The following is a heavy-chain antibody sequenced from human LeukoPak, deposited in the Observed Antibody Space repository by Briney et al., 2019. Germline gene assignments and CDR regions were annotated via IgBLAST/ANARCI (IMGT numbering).Heavy chain of an antibody. CDR3: ARDGPTNYGDYTEYFQH. CDR1: GYTFTSYG. J-gene: IGHJ1*01. V-gene: IGHV1-18*01. CDR2: ISAYNGNT. D-gene: IGHD4-17*01. Sequence: ASVKVSCKASGYTFTSYGISWVRQAPGQGLEWMGWISAYNGNTNYAQKLQGRVTMTTDTSTSTAYMELGSLRSDDTAVYYCARDGPTNYGDYTEYFQHWGQGTLVTVSS.